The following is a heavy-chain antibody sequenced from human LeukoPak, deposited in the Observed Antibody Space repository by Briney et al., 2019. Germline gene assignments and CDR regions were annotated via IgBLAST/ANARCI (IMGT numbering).Heavy chain of an antibody. D-gene: IGHD6-25*01. V-gene: IGHV3-15*01. J-gene: IGHJ4*02. CDR1: GFTFTNVW. CDR3: ATHSQVAALGN. CDR2: IISNTGGGTT. Sequence: EGSLRLSCAASGFTFTNVWMSWVRQAPGKGLEWVGRIISNTGGGTTDYAAPVKGRFTLSRDDSKNMLYLQMDSLKTEDTALYYCATHSQVAALGNWGQGTRVTVSS.